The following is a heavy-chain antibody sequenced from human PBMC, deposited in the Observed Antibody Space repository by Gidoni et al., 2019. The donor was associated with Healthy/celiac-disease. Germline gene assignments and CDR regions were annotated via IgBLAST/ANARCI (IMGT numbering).Heavy chain of an antibody. D-gene: IGHD2-21*01. CDR1: GFSLSTSGVG. J-gene: IGHJ3*02. CDR2: IYWHDAK. V-gene: IGHV2-5*01. Sequence: QITLKESGPTLVKPTQTLTLTCTFSGFSLSTSGVGVGWIRQPPGKALEWLALIYWHDAKRYSPSLKSRLTITKDTSKNHVVLTMTNMDPVDTATYSCAHTPPIVVVIAAPVGAFDIWGQGTMVTVSS. CDR3: AHTPPIVVVIAAPVGAFDI.